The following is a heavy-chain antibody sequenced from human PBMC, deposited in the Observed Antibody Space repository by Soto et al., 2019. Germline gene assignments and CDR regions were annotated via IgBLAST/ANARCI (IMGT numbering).Heavy chain of an antibody. J-gene: IGHJ6*02. D-gene: IGHD2-21*01. CDR2: ITSNGGNT. CDR1: GFTFSSYA. V-gene: IGHV3-64*01. CDR3: ARRIPFGYGMGV. Sequence: EVQLVESGGGLVQPGGSLRLSCAASGFTFSSYAMHWVRQAPGKGLEYVSGITSNGGNTDYASSVKGRFTISRDNSKNTLYLKMGSLRAEDMAVYYCARRIPFGYGMGVWGQGSTVTVSS.